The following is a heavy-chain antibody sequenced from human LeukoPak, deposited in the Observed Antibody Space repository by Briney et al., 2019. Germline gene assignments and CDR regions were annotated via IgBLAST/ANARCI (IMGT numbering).Heavy chain of an antibody. D-gene: IGHD1-26*01. CDR3: AKVLGIVGATFGAFDI. Sequence: ASVKVSCKASGYTFTSYYMHWVRQAPGQGLEWMGIINPSGGSTSYAQKFQGRVTMTRDMSTSTVYMELSSLRSEDTAVYYCAKVLGIVGATFGAFDIWGQGTMVTVSS. V-gene: IGHV1-46*01. CDR1: GYTFTSYY. J-gene: IGHJ3*02. CDR2: INPSGGST.